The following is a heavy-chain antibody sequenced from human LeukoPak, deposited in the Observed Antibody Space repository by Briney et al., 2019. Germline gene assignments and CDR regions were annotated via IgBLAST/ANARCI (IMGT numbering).Heavy chain of an antibody. CDR3: AIVKDDGWGVPHAYYYYYMDV. Sequence: SVKVSCKASGGTFSSYAISWVRQAPGQGLEWMGRIIPILGIANYAQKFQGRVTITADKSTSTAYMELSSLRSEDTAGYYCAIVKDDGWGVPHAYYYYYMDVWGKGTTVTVSS. D-gene: IGHD3-16*01. J-gene: IGHJ6*03. V-gene: IGHV1-69*04. CDR2: IIPILGIA. CDR1: GGTFSSYA.